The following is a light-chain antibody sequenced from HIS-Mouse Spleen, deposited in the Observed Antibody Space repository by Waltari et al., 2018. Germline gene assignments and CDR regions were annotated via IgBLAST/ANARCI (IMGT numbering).Light chain of an antibody. J-gene: IGLJ1*01. CDR3: QSYDSSLSAHYV. CDR1: SSNIGAGYD. CDR2: GNS. V-gene: IGLV1-40*01. Sequence: QSVLTQPPSVSGAPGQRVTISCTGSSSNIGAGYDVHWYQQLPGTAPKLLIYGNSHRASGVPDRCSGSKSGTSASLAITGLQAEDEADYYCQSYDSSLSAHYVFGTGTKVTVL.